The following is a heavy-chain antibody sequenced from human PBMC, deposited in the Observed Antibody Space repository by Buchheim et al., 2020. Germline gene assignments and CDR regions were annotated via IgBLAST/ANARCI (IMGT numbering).Heavy chain of an antibody. CDR3: ARDVGPNYDFWSGYSGGWFDP. J-gene: IGHJ5*02. CDR1: GFTFSSYW. CDR2: INSDGSST. D-gene: IGHD3-3*01. Sequence: EVQLVESGGGLVQPGGSLRLSCAASGFTFSSYWMHWVRQAPGKGLVWVSRINSDGSSTSYADSVKGRFTISRDNAKKQLYLQMNSLRAEDTAVYYCARDVGPNYDFWSGYSGGWFDPWGQGTL. V-gene: IGHV3-74*01.